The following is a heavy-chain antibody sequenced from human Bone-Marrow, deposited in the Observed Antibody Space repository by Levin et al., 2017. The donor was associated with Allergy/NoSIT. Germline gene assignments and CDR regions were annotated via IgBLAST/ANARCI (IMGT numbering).Heavy chain of an antibody. Sequence: PGGSLRLSCAASGFTFSSYEMNWVRQAPGRGLEWVSYINTAGTIIFYADSVKGRFTISRDNAKNSLYLQMNSLRAEDTAVYYCARDLASGYNDPHYFDYWGQGTLVTVSS. CDR2: INTAGTII. CDR1: GFTFSSYE. J-gene: IGHJ4*02. D-gene: IGHD5-24*01. CDR3: ARDLASGYNDPHYFDY. V-gene: IGHV3-48*03.